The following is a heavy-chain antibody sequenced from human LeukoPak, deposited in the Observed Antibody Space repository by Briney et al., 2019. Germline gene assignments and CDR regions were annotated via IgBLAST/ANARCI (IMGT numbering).Heavy chain of an antibody. D-gene: IGHD1/OR15-1a*01. Sequence: GGSLRLSCAASGFTFSRYGMHWVRQAPGKGLEWVAVIWYDGTNKYYADSVEGRFTISRDNSKNTLYLQMNSLRAEDTAVYFCARDLTTRAYYYYMDVWGKGTTVTVSS. J-gene: IGHJ6*03. CDR2: IWYDGTNK. CDR3: ARDLTTRAYYYYMDV. V-gene: IGHV3-33*01. CDR1: GFTFSRYG.